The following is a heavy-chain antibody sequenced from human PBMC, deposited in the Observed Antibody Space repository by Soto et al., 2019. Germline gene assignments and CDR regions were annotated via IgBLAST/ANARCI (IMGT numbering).Heavy chain of an antibody. D-gene: IGHD3-10*01. V-gene: IGHV3-23*01. CDR1: GFIFSNYA. CDR3: AKADYGSGSYYTLSFDS. CDR2: IRSNGGST. J-gene: IGHJ4*02. Sequence: EVQLLESGGGLVQPGGSLRLSCAASGFIFSNYAMTWVRQVPGKGLEWVSDIRSNGGSTTYADSVKGRFTISRDNPKTTLYLQMDSLRVEDTAVYYCAKADYGSGSYYTLSFDSWGQGTLVTVSS.